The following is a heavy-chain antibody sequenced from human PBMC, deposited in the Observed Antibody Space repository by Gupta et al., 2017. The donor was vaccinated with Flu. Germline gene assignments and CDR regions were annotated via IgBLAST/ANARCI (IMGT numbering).Heavy chain of an antibody. D-gene: IGHD3-3*01. CDR2: ISSSSSTI. Sequence: EVQLVESGGGLVQPGGSLRLSCAASGVTFSSDSMNWVRQAPGKGLEWVSYISSSSSTIYYADSVKGRFTISRDNAKNSLYLQMNSLRDEDTAVYYCARDNLITIFGGNNRVYGMDVWGQGTTVTVSS. J-gene: IGHJ6*02. CDR3: ARDNLITIFGGNNRVYGMDV. CDR1: GVTFSSDS. V-gene: IGHV3-48*02.